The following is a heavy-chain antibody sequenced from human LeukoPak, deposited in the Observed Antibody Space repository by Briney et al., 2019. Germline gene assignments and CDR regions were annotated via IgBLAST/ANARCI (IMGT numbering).Heavy chain of an antibody. V-gene: IGHV1-69*13. CDR3: ARVGAAARPFDY. CDR1: GGTYSSYA. Sequence: SVKVSCKASGGTYSSYAISWVRQAPGQGLEWMGGIIPIFGTANYAQKFQGRVTITADESTSTAYMELSSLRSEDTAVYYCARVGAAARPFDYWGQGTLVTVSS. CDR2: IIPIFGTA. J-gene: IGHJ4*02. D-gene: IGHD6-13*01.